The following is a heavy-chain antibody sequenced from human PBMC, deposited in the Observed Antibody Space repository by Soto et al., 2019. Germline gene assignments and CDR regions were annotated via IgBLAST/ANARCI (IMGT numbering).Heavy chain of an antibody. CDR2: FDPEDGET. CDR3: ATLTAWNYYDSSGYYIDY. J-gene: IGHJ4*02. Sequence: ASVKVSCKVSGYTLTELSMHWVRQAPGKGLEWMGGFDPEDGETIYAQKFQGRVTMTEDTSTDTAYMELSSLRSEDTAVYYCATLTAWNYYDSSGYYIDYWGQGALVTVSS. V-gene: IGHV1-24*01. D-gene: IGHD3-22*01. CDR1: GYTLTELS.